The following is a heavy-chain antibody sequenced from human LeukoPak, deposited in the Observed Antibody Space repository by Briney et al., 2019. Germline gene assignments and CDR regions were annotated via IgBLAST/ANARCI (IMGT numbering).Heavy chain of an antibody. D-gene: IGHD3-22*01. J-gene: IGHJ5*02. CDR2: IWYDGSNK. CDR1: GFTFSSYG. CDR3: ARDGDSSGYYYDAPYNWFDP. V-gene: IGHV3-33*01. Sequence: GGSLRLSCAASGFTFSSYGMHWVRQAPGKGLEWVAVIWYDGSNKYYADSVKGRFTISRDNSKNTLYLQMNSLRAEDTAVYYCARDGDSSGYYYDAPYNWFDPWGQGTLVTVAS.